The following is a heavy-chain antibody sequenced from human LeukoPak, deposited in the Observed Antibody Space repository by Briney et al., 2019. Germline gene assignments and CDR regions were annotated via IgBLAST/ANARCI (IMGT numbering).Heavy chain of an antibody. CDR2: ISYSGNT. CDR1: GGSVSSGSYY. J-gene: IGHJ4*02. Sequence: SETLSLTCSVSGGSVSSGSYYWSWIRQPPGKGLEWIGYISYSGNTNYNPSLKSRVTIAVDTSKNQFSLRLSSVTAADTAVYYCARHRAYSSSSPFDYWGQGTLVTVSS. V-gene: IGHV4-61*01. CDR3: ARHRAYSSSSPFDY. D-gene: IGHD6-6*01.